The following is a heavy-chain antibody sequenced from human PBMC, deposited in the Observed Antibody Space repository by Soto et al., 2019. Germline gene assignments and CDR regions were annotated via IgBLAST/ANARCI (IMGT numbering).Heavy chain of an antibody. CDR3: ARGRGRYSSGWSWFDP. CDR1: GGAIRSPDW. J-gene: IGHJ5*02. Sequence: SETLSLTCGVSGGAIRSPDWWTWVRQPPGKGLEWIGEIFQSGSTNYTPSLESRVTISVDKSKNQFSLTLTSVTAADTAVYFCARGRGRYSSGWSWFDPWGQGILVTVSS. V-gene: IGHV4-4*02. CDR2: IFQSGST. D-gene: IGHD6-19*01.